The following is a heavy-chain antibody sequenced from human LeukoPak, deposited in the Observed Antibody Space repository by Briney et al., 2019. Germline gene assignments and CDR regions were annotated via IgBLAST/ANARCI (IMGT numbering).Heavy chain of an antibody. CDR1: GFTFSSYA. Sequence: GALRLSCAASGFTFSSYAMHWVSQAPGKGLEWVAVISYDGSNKYYADSVKGRFTISRDNSKNTLYLQMNGLRAEDTAVYYCAREPYDLSGYALDVWGQGTTVTVSS. D-gene: IGHD3-22*01. CDR2: ISYDGSNK. J-gene: IGHJ6*02. CDR3: AREPYDLSGYALDV. V-gene: IGHV3-30*14.